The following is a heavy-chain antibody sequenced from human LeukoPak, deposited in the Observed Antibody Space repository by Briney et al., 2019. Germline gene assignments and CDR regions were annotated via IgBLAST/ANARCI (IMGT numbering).Heavy chain of an antibody. D-gene: IGHD6-19*01. J-gene: IGHJ4*01. V-gene: IGHV3-23*01. CDR3: AKGIYSSGWSYFDY. Sequence: PGGSLRLSCAASGFTFSNSAMSWVRQAPGKGLEWVSTLSGSGITTYYADLVKGRFTISRDNSKNTLYLQMNSLRAEDTAVYYCAKGIYSSGWSYFDYWGHGTLVTVSS. CDR2: LSGSGITT. CDR1: GFTFSNSA.